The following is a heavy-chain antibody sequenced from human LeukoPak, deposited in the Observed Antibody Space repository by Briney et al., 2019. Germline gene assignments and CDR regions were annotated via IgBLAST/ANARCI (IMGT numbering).Heavy chain of an antibody. CDR3: ARDGFSRRGYSSSDY. J-gene: IGHJ4*02. CDR1: GGTFSSYA. V-gene: IGHV1-69*01. Sequence: SVKVSCKASGGTFSSYAISWVRQAPGQGLEWMGGIIPIFGTANYAQKFQGRVTITAGESTSTAYMELSSLRSEDTAVYYCARDGFSRRGYSSSDYWGQGTLVTVSS. D-gene: IGHD5-18*01. CDR2: IIPIFGTA.